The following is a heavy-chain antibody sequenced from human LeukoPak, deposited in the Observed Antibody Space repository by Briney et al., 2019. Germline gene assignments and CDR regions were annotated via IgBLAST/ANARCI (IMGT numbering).Heavy chain of an antibody. CDR2: ISSSSSTI. V-gene: IGHV3-48*01. J-gene: IGHJ6*03. CDR1: GFTFSSYS. Sequence: GGSLRLSCAASGFTFSSYSMSWVRQAPGKGLEWVSYISSSSSTIYYADSVKGRFTISRDNAKNSLYLQMNSLRAEDTAVYYCASLVVPAASTYYYYYMDVWGKGTTVTVSS. D-gene: IGHD2-2*01. CDR3: ASLVVPAASTYYYYYMDV.